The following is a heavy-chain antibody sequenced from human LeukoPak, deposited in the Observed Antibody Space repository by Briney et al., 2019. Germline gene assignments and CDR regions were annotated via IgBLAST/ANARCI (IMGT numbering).Heavy chain of an antibody. Sequence: ASETLSLTCTVSGGSIGTYYWSWIRQSPGKGLEWIGYIYVTGTRYNPYLQSRVTISVDRSRNQFFLKMSPVTAADTAVHYCARHIGGGIEDMDVWGKGTKVIVSS. CDR2: IYVTGT. D-gene: IGHD3-16*02. V-gene: IGHV4-59*08. CDR1: GGSIGTYY. CDR3: ARHIGGGIEDMDV. J-gene: IGHJ6*03.